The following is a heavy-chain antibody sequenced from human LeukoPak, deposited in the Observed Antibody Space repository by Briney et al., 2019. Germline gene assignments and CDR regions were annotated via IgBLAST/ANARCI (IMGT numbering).Heavy chain of an antibody. J-gene: IGHJ5*02. CDR2: INSDGSST. Sequence: GGSLRLSCAASGFTFSSYWMHWVRQAPGKGLVWVSRINSDGSSTSYADSVKGRFTISRDNAKNTLYLQMNSLRAEDTAVYYCARPSIAAAGFSPWGQGTLVTVSS. D-gene: IGHD6-13*01. CDR3: ARPSIAAAGFSP. V-gene: IGHV3-74*01. CDR1: GFTFSSYW.